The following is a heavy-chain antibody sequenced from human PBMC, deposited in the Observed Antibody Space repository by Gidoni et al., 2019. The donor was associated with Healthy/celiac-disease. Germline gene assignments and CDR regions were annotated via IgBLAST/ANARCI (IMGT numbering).Heavy chain of an antibody. V-gene: IGHV3-23*01. J-gene: IGHJ4*02. D-gene: IGHD3-22*01. CDR1: GFTFSSYA. CDR2: ISGSGGST. CDR3: AKGRPQYYYDSSGIFDY. Sequence: EVQLLASVGGLVQPGGSLRLSCAASGFTFSSYAMSWVRQAPGKGLEWVSAISGSGGSTYYADSVKGRFTISRDNSKNTLYLQMNSLRAEDTAVYYCAKGRPQYYYDSSGIFDYWGQGTLVTVSS.